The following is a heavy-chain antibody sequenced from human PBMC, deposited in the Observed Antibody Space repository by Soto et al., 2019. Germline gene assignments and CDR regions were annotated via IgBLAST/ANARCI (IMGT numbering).Heavy chain of an antibody. CDR2: IYYSGST. J-gene: IGHJ4*02. CDR1: CFSITSYY. D-gene: IGHD5-18*01. Sequence: SDTLSLTCTVVCFSITSYYWSWIRQPPGKGLDWIGYIYYSGSTNYNPSLKSRVTISVDTSKNQFSLKLSSVTAADTAVYYCARGRIQLWYPFDYWGQGTLVTVS. V-gene: IGHV4-59*07. CDR3: ARGRIQLWYPFDY.